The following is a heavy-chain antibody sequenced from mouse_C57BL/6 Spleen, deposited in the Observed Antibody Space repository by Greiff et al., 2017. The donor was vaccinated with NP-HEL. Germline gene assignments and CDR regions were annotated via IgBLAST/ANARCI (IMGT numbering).Heavy chain of an antibody. Sequence: VQLQQSGAELVRPGASVKLSCTASGFNIKDDYMHWVKQRPEQGLEWIGWIDPENGDTEYASKFQGKATITADTSSNTAYLQLSSLTSEDTAVYYCTQSLYDYGSSRAWFAYWGQGTLVTVSA. V-gene: IGHV14-4*01. CDR1: GFNIKDDY. CDR2: IDPENGDT. J-gene: IGHJ3*01. CDR3: TQSLYDYGSSRAWFAY. D-gene: IGHD1-1*01.